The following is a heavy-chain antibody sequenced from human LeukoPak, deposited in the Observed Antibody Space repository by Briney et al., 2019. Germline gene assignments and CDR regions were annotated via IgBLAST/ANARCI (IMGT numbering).Heavy chain of an antibody. V-gene: IGHV3-11*01. J-gene: IGHJ5*02. Sequence: GGSLRLSCAASGFTFSDYYMSWIRQAPGKGLEWVSYISSSGSTIYYADSVKGRFTISRDNAKNSLYLQMNSLRAEDTAVYYCARDKDDYGSGNHWFDPWGQGTLVTVSS. CDR2: ISSSGSTI. D-gene: IGHD3-10*01. CDR3: ARDKDDYGSGNHWFDP. CDR1: GFTFSDYY.